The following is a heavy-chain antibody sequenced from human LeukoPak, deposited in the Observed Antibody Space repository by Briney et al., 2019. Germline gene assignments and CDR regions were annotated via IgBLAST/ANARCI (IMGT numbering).Heavy chain of an antibody. CDR3: ARSPTSWYFDY. V-gene: IGHV3-43*01. J-gene: IGHJ4*02. Sequence: GGSLRLSCAASGFAFGHYTMHWVRQAPGRGLEWVSLISWDGGNTYYADSVKGRFTISRDNNKNSLYLQMNSLRPEDTSVYYCARSPTSWYFDYWGQGTLVTVSS. CDR2: ISWDGGNT. CDR1: GFAFGHYT. D-gene: IGHD2-2*01.